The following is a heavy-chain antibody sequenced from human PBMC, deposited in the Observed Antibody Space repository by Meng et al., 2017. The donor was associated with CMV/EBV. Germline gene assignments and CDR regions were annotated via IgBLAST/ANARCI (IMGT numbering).Heavy chain of an antibody. CDR1: GFTFSDYY. V-gene: IGHV4-38-2*01. CDR2: IYYSGST. Sequence: ESLKISCAASGFTFSDYYMSWIRQAPGKGLEWIGSIYYSGSTYYNPSLKSRVTISVDTSKNQFSLKLSSVTAADTAVYYCARVRCSSTSCYGDFDYWGQGTLVTVSS. CDR3: ARVRCSSTSCYGDFDY. D-gene: IGHD2-2*01. J-gene: IGHJ4*02.